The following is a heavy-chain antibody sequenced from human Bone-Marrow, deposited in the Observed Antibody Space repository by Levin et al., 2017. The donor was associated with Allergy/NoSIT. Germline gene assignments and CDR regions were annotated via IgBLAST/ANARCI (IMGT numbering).Heavy chain of an antibody. CDR2: ISGGGDNT. CDR3: TKATDLYNSGPFDY. Sequence: GESLKISCALSGFTLTKYAVSWVRRSPGKGLEWLSGISGGGDNTYYAESVKGRFTISRDNSKSTLYLQMNSLRVEDTALYYCTKATDLYNSGPFDYWGQGVTVIVSS. V-gene: IGHV3-23*01. CDR1: GFTLTKYA. D-gene: IGHD6-19*01. J-gene: IGHJ4*02.